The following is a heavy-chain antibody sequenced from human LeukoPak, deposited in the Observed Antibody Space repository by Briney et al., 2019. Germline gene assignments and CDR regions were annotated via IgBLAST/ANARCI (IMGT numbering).Heavy chain of an antibody. CDR3: ARDPRGTIGIDY. D-gene: IGHD3-16*01. Sequence: GGSLRLSCAASGFTVSTNYMSWVRQAPGKGLEWVSYISSSGVTIYYADSVKGRFTISRDNAKNSLYLQMNSLRDEDTAVYYCARDPRGTIGIDYWGQGTLVTVSS. J-gene: IGHJ4*02. V-gene: IGHV3-11*04. CDR2: ISSSGVTI. CDR1: GFTVSTNY.